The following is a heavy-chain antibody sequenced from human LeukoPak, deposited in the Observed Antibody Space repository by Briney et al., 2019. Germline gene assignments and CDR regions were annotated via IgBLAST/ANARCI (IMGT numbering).Heavy chain of an antibody. J-gene: IGHJ6*02. CDR1: GFTFSSYA. V-gene: IGHV3-23*01. Sequence: GGSLRLSCAASGFTFSSYAMSWVRQAPGKGLEWVSAISGSGGSTYYADSVKGRFTISRDNSKNTLYLQMNSLRAEDTAVYYCAALRETRGYYYYGMDVWGQGTTVTVSS. CDR3: AALRETRGYYYYGMDV. D-gene: IGHD4-17*01. CDR2: ISGSGGST.